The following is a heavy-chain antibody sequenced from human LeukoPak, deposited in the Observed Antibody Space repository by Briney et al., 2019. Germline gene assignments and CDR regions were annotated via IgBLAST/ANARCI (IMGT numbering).Heavy chain of an antibody. CDR1: GFTFSSYS. D-gene: IGHD2-2*01. CDR3: ARVGVGYCSSTSCYDDYYYYYMDV. V-gene: IGHV3-48*01. J-gene: IGHJ6*03. CDR2: ISSSSSTI. Sequence: GGSLRLSCAASGFTFSSYSMTWVRQAPGKGLEWVSYISSSSSTIYYADSVKGRFTISRDNARNSLYLQMNSLRAEDTAVYYCARVGVGYCSSTSCYDDYYYYYMDVWAKGTTVSVSS.